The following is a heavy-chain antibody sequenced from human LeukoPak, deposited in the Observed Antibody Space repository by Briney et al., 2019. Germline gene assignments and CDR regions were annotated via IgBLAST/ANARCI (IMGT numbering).Heavy chain of an antibody. V-gene: IGHV3-23*01. D-gene: IGHD6-19*01. J-gene: IGHJ4*02. CDR2: ISGSGGST. CDR1: GFTFSSYA. Sequence: PGGSLRLSCAASGFTFSSYAMSWVRQAPGKGLEWVSAISGSGGSTYYADSVKGRFTISRDNPKNTLYLQMNSLRAEDTAVYYCAKDPSSGWYVVRYFDYWGQGTLVTVSS. CDR3: AKDPSSGWYVVRYFDY.